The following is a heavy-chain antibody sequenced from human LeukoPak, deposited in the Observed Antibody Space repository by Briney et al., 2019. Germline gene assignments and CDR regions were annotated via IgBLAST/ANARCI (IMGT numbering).Heavy chain of an antibody. CDR1: GFTFSSYA. CDR3: ARDDGIGGPFDY. J-gene: IGHJ4*02. V-gene: IGHV3-23*01. D-gene: IGHD4-23*01. CDR2: ISGIGGST. Sequence: GGSLRLSCAASGFTFSSYAMSWVRQAPGKGLEWVSAISGIGGSTYYADSVKGRFTISRDNSKNTLYLQMNSLRAEDTAVYYCARDDGIGGPFDYWGQGTLVTVSS.